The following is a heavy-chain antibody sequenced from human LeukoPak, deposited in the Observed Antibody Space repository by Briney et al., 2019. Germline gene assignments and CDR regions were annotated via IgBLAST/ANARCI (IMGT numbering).Heavy chain of an antibody. J-gene: IGHJ4*02. D-gene: IGHD1-26*01. CDR3: AKDYSDSRVGDVFFEY. CDR2: ITSGFTT. V-gene: IGHV3-23*01. Sequence: PGGCLRLSCAASGLTFSNYAMSWFRQAPGKGLEWVSGITSGFTTHYADSVKGRFTISRDNSKNTFHLQMNSLRAEDTAVYYCAKDYSDSRVGDVFFEYWGQGTLVTVSS. CDR1: GLTFSNYA.